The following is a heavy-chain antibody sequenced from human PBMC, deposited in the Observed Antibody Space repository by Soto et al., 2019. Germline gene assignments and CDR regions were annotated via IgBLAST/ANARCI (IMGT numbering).Heavy chain of an antibody. CDR1: GFTFSRNW. D-gene: IGHD1-1*01. J-gene: IGHJ5*02. CDR3: ARDGDGYPA. CDR2: IKQDGSEK. Sequence: GGSLRLSCAASGFTFSRNWMSWVRQAPGKGLEWVANIKQDGSEKYYADAVKGRFTLSRDNVENSLYLQMNSLRAEDTAVDYCARDGDGYPAWGQGTLVTVSS. V-gene: IGHV3-7*01.